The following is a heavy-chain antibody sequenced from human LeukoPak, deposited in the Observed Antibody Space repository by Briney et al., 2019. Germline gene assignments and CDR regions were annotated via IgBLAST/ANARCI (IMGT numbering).Heavy chain of an antibody. Sequence: GGSLRLSCAASGFPFSDHAMHWVRQAPGRGLEWVAVISYDGQDKFYADSVKGRFTISRDNSKNTVFLQMNSLRGDDTAVYYCARDEAEAFDPWGQGTLVTVSS. J-gene: IGHJ5*02. CDR3: ARDEAEAFDP. CDR1: GFPFSDHA. V-gene: IGHV3-30*04. CDR2: ISYDGQDK.